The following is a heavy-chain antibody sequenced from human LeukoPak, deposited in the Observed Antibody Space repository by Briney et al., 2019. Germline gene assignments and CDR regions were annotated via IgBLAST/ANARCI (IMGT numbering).Heavy chain of an antibody. D-gene: IGHD2-2*01. V-gene: IGHV4-59*11. CDR2: MYYTGTT. CDR3: ARLSSDCSTASCYLTY. J-gene: IGHJ4*02. Sequence: PSETLSLTCTVSGCSLSSHFWSWIRQPPGKGLELIGHMYYTGTTYYNPSLNSRVTISLDTSRNQFSLRLTSVTAADTAVYYCARLSSDCSTASCYLTYWAQGTLVTVSS. CDR1: GCSLSSHF.